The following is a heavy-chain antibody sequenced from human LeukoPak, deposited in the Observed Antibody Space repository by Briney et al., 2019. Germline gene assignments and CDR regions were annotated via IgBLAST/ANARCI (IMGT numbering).Heavy chain of an antibody. CDR2: INTDGSIT. Sequence: GGSLRLSCAASGFTFSDYWIHWVRQAPGKGLVWVSRINTDGSITNYADSVKGRFSISRDNAKNTLYLQMNSLRAEDTAVYYCAKDPLRYYDSSGYRNWFDPWGQGTLVTVSS. CDR3: AKDPLRYYDSSGYRNWFDP. V-gene: IGHV3-74*01. J-gene: IGHJ5*02. CDR1: GFTFSDYW. D-gene: IGHD3-22*01.